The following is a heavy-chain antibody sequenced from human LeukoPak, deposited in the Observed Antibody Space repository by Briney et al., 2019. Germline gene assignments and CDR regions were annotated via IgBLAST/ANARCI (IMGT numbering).Heavy chain of an antibody. V-gene: IGHV4-4*07. Sequence: QPSETLSLTCTVSGGPISTFYWSWIRQPAGKGLEWIGRIHTSGITNYNPSLKSRVTMSVDTSKNQFSLKLSSVTAADTALYYCARVRTYGSGPNYYYYMDVWGKGTTVTISS. CDR3: ARVRTYGSGPNYYYYMDV. D-gene: IGHD3-10*01. J-gene: IGHJ6*03. CDR2: IHTSGIT. CDR1: GGPISTFY.